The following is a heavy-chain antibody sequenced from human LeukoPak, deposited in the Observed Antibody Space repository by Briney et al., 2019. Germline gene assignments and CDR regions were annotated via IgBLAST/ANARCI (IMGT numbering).Heavy chain of an antibody. D-gene: IGHD1-1*01. CDR2: IYYSGST. J-gene: IGHJ3*02. CDR3: AKNHLDIRAFDI. Sequence: SQTLSLTCTVSGGSISSGGYYWSWIRQHPGKGLEWIGYIYYSGSTYYNPSLKSRVTISVDRSKNQFSLKLNSMTAADTAVYYCAKNHLDIRAFDIWGQGTMVTVSS. CDR1: GGSISSGGYY. V-gene: IGHV4-31*03.